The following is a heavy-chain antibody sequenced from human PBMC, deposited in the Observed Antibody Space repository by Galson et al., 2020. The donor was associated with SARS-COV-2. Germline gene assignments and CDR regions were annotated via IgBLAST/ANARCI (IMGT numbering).Heavy chain of an antibody. Sequence: GGSLRLSCMASGFTFSDHYMSCLRQPPGKGLEWVSSISGSGSATYYAGSVKGRFTISRDNSQNTLYLQMNGLRAEDTAIYYCAKRHRDSSGFDYWGQGARVTVSS. CDR3: AKRHRDSSGFDY. D-gene: IGHD3-22*01. V-gene: IGHV3-23*01. CDR1: GFTFSDHY. J-gene: IGHJ4*02. CDR2: ISGSGSAT.